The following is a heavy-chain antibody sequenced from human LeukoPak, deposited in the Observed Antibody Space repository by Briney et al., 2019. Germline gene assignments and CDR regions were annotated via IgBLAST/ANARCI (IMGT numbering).Heavy chain of an antibody. D-gene: IGHD4-17*01. J-gene: IGHJ4*02. Sequence: GRSLRLSCTASGFTFGDYALSWFRQAPGKGLEWVSAISGSGGSTYYADSVKGRFTISRDNSKNTLYLQMNSLRAEDTAVYYCANGQVTTLDYWGQGTLVTVSS. CDR3: ANGQVTTLDY. CDR2: ISGSGGST. V-gene: IGHV3-23*01. CDR1: GFTFGDYA.